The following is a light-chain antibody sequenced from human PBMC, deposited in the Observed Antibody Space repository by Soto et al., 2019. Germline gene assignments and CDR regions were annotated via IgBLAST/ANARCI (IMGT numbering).Light chain of an antibody. CDR3: QHYNSYSEA. V-gene: IGKV1-5*03. CDR1: QTISSW. Sequence: DIQMTQSPSTLSGSAGDRVTITCRASQTISSWLAWYQQKPGKAPKLLIYKASTLKSGVPSRFSGSGSGTEFTLTISSLQPDDFATYYCQHYNSYSEAFGQGTKADIK. J-gene: IGKJ1*01. CDR2: KAS.